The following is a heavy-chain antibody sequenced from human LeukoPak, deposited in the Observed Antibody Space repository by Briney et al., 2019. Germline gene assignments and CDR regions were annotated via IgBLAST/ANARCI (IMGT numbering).Heavy chain of an antibody. CDR2: ITAIDGRT. D-gene: IGHD1-26*01. V-gene: IGHV3-23*01. Sequence: GGSLRLPCVASGFTFSSTTMGWVRQAPGRGLEWVSSITAIDGRTYYADSVRGRFTISRDNAKNSLYLQMNSLRAEDTAVYFCARGGSYSLAIGQWGQGTLVTVSS. CDR3: ARGGSYSLAIGQ. J-gene: IGHJ4*02. CDR1: GFTFSSTT.